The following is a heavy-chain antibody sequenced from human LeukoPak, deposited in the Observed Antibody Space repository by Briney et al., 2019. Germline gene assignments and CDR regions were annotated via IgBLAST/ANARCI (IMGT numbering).Heavy chain of an antibody. Sequence: VASVKVSCKASGYTFTGYFVHWVRQAPGQGLQWMGWINPNTGGTNYAQKFQGRVTMTRDTSISTAYMELSRLRSDDTAVYYCARDGVAAAGTGDAFDIWGQGTMVTVSS. J-gene: IGHJ3*02. D-gene: IGHD6-13*01. V-gene: IGHV1-2*02. CDR2: INPNTGGT. CDR1: GYTFTGYF. CDR3: ARDGVAAAGTGDAFDI.